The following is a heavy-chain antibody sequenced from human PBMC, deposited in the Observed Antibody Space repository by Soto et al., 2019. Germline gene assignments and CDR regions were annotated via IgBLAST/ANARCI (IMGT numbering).Heavy chain of an antibody. CDR3: ASSGIGYCSGGSCYGFYMDV. D-gene: IGHD2-15*01. CDR1: GYTFTSYA. V-gene: IGHV1-3*01. Sequence: ASVKVSCKASGYTFTSYAMHWVRQAPGQRLEWMGWINAGNGNTKYSQKFQGRVTITRDTSASTAYMELSSLRSEDTAVYYCASSGIGYCSGGSCYGFYMDVWGKGTTVTVS. CDR2: INAGNGNT. J-gene: IGHJ6*03.